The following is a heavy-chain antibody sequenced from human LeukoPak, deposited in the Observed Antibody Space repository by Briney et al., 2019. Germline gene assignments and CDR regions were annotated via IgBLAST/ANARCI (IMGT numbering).Heavy chain of an antibody. CDR1: GYTFTGYY. V-gene: IGHV1-2*02. D-gene: IGHD6-19*01. CDR2: INPNSGGT. Sequence: GASVKVSCKASGYTFTGYYMHWVRQAPGQGLEWMGWINPNSGGTNYAQKFQGRVTMTRDTSISTAYMELSRLRSDDTAVYYCARPRWYSSGWTELDYWGQGTLVTVSS. J-gene: IGHJ4*02. CDR3: ARPRWYSSGWTELDY.